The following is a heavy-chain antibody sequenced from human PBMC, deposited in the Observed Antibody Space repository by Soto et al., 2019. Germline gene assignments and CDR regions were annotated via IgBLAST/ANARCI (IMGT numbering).Heavy chain of an antibody. D-gene: IGHD2-15*01. Sequence: GGSLRLSCAASGFTFSSYAMHWVRQAPGKGLEWVAVISYDGSNKYYADSVKGRFTISRDNSKNTLYLQMNSLRAEDTAVYYCARDVGDPVRYCSGGSCYSGFDYWGQGTLVTVSS. CDR2: ISYDGSNK. V-gene: IGHV3-30-3*01. CDR1: GFTFSSYA. J-gene: IGHJ4*02. CDR3: ARDVGDPVRYCSGGSCYSGFDY.